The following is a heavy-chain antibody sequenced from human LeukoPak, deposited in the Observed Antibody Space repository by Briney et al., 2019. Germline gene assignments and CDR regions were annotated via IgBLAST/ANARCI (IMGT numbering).Heavy chain of an antibody. V-gene: IGHV3-48*03. D-gene: IGHD6-13*01. CDR2: ISSSGSTI. J-gene: IGHJ4*02. CDR1: GFTFSSYE. CDR3: ARSLYSSSWFDY. Sequence: GGSLRLSCAASGFTFSSYEMNWVRQAPGKGLEWVSYISSSGSTIYYADSVKGRFTISRDNAKNSLYLQMNSLRAEDTAVYYCARSLYSSSWFDYWGQGTLVTVSS.